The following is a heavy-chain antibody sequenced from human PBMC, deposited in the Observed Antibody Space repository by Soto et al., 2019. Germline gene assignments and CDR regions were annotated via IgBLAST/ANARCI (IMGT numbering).Heavy chain of an antibody. CDR2: IKDVGGET. Sequence: EVQLVESGGGLVQPGGSLRLSCAASGFSFSTYWMSWVRQAPGKGLEWVANIKDVGGETYYVDSVKGRFTISRDNAKTSLFLQMNSLRAEDTAVYYCAKGGHIDFCGQGTLVTVSS. J-gene: IGHJ4*02. V-gene: IGHV3-7*03. CDR1: GFSFSTYW. CDR3: AKGGHIDF. D-gene: IGHD3-16*01.